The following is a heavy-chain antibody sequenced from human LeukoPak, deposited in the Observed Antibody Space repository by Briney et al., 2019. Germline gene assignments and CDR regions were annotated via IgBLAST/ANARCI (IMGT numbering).Heavy chain of an antibody. CDR2: IWYDGSNK. CDR3: ARGPRVVPAAFDHYGMDV. CDR1: GFTFSSYG. V-gene: IGHV3-33*08. Sequence: PGGSLRLSCAASGFTFSSYGIHWVRQAPGKGLEWVAVIWYDGSNKYYADSVKGRFTISRDNSKNTLYLQMNSLGAEDTAVYYCARGPRVVPAAFDHYGMDVWGQGTTVTVSS. D-gene: IGHD2-2*01. J-gene: IGHJ6*02.